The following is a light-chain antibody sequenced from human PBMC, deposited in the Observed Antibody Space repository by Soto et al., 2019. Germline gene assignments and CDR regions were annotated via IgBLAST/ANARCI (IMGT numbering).Light chain of an antibody. CDR1: SSDVGGYKY. V-gene: IGLV2-14*01. Sequence: QSALTQPASVSGSPGQSITICCTGTSSDVGGYKYVSWYQQHPDKAPKLIIFEVSNRPSGISSRFSGSKSGNTASLTISGLQAVDEANYYCGSFAGPVRVFGGGTKVTVL. J-gene: IGLJ3*02. CDR3: GSFAGPVRV. CDR2: EVS.